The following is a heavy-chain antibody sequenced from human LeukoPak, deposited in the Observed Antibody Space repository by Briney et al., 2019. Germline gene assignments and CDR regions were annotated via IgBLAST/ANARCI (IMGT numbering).Heavy chain of an antibody. J-gene: IGHJ5*02. CDR3: ARERDYWSEAWFDP. V-gene: IGHV1-69*05. D-gene: IGHD1-1*01. Sequence: SLKVSCKASGGTFSSYAISWVRQAPGQGLEWMGRIIPIFGTANYTQKCQGRVTITTDESTSTAYMELSSLRSEDTAVYYCARERDYWSEAWFDPWGQGTLVTVSS. CDR2: IIPIFGTA. CDR1: GGTFSSYA.